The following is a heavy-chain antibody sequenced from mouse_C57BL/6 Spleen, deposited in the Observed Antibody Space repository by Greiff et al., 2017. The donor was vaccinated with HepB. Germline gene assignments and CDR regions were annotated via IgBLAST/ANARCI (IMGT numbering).Heavy chain of an antibody. CDR2: IYPGNSDT. V-gene: IGHV1-5*01. J-gene: IGHJ3*01. CDR1: GYTFTSYW. D-gene: IGHD1-1*01. CDR3: TRSLYYYGSSSCFAY. Sequence: VQLQQSGTVLARPGASVKMSCKTSGYTFTSYWMHWVKQRPGQGLEWIGAIYPGNSDTSYNQKFKGKAQLTAVTSASTTYMELSSLTNEDSAVYCCTRSLYYYGSSSCFAYWGQGTLVTVSA.